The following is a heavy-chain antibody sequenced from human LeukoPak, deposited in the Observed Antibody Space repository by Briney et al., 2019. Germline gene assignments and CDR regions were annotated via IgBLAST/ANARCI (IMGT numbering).Heavy chain of an antibody. J-gene: IGHJ4*02. CDR1: GGSISSSSYY. CDR2: IYCSGST. D-gene: IGHD2-8*01. Sequence: SETLSLTCTVSGGSISSSSYYWGWIRQPPGKGLEWIGSIYCSGSTYYNPSLKSRVTISVDTSKNQFSLKLSSVTAADTAVYYCARHSPTMVPPGGPLDYWGQGTLVTVSS. V-gene: IGHV4-39*01. CDR3: ARHSPTMVPPGGPLDY.